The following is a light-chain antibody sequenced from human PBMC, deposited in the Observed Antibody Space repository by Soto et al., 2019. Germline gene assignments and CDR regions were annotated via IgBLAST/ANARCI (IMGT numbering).Light chain of an antibody. CDR3: QQRSTGPPLS. CDR2: DAS. V-gene: IGKV3-11*01. CDR1: QSVDNY. J-gene: IGKJ4*01. Sequence: EIVLTQSPDTLSLSPGERATLSCRDSQSVDNYLAWYQQRPGQAPRLLIYDASNRASGIPARFSGSGSGTDFTLTISSLEPEDFAVYYCQQRSTGPPLSFGVGPKVDIK.